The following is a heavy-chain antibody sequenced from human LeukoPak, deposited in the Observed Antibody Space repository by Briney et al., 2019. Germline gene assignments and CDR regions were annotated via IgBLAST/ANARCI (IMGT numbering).Heavy chain of an antibody. J-gene: IGHJ4*02. Sequence: ASVKVSCKASGGTFSSYAISWVRQAPGQGLEWMGRIIPILGIANYAQKFQGRVTITADKSTSTAYMELSSLRSEDTAVYYCARDLYSTGYYDILTGYRDYWGQGTLVTVSS. CDR3: ARDLYSTGYYDILTGYRDY. D-gene: IGHD3-9*01. CDR2: IIPILGIA. V-gene: IGHV1-69*04. CDR1: GGTFSSYA.